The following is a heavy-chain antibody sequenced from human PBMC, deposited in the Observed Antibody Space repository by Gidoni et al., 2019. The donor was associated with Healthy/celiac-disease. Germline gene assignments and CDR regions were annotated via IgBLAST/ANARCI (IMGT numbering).Heavy chain of an antibody. CDR1: GFTFISYA. CDR2: ISYDGSNK. Sequence: QVQLVESGGGVVQPVRSLRLSCAASGFTFISYAMHCVRQAPGKGLEWVAVISYDGSNKYYADSVKGRFTNSRDNSKNTLYLQMNSLRAEDTAVYYCARDGYCSSTSCRKEDYYYGMDVWGQGTTVTVSS. CDR3: ARDGYCSSTSCRKEDYYYGMDV. J-gene: IGHJ6*02. V-gene: IGHV3-30-3*01. D-gene: IGHD2-2*03.